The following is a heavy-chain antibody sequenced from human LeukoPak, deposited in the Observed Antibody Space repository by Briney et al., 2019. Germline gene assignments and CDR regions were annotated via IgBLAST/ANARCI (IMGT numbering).Heavy chain of an antibody. J-gene: IGHJ6*03. CDR1: ADSFSSHY. D-gene: IGHD2-21*02. CDR3: ARVCYGDFLCSSYYYMDV. Sequence: SETLSLTCAVSADSFSSHYWTWIRQPPGKGLGWIGYISYIVRTNYNPSLKTRVTISIDTSRNQFSLKLSALTAADTVVYYCARVCYGDFLCSSYYYMDVWGKGTTVTVSS. CDR2: ISYIVRT. V-gene: IGHV4-59*11.